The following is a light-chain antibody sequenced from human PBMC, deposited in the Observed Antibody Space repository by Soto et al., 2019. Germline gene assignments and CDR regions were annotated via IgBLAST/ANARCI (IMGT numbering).Light chain of an antibody. CDR3: QTWGTGIHV. J-gene: IGLJ7*01. CDR2: LNSDGSH. CDR1: SGHSSYA. V-gene: IGLV4-69*01. Sequence: QPVLTQSPSASASLGASVKLTCTLSSGHSSYAIAWHQQQPEKGPRYLMKLNSDGSHSKGDRIPDRFSGSSSGAERYLTISSLQSEDEADYYCQTWGTGIHVFGGGTQLTVL.